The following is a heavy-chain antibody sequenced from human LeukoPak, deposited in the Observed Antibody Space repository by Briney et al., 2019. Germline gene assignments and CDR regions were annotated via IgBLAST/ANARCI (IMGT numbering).Heavy chain of an antibody. V-gene: IGHV3-48*01. Sequence: PGGSLRLSCTASGFIFTRYSMTWVRQAPGKGLEWIPYISSSSITISYADSVKGRFTVSRDSARNSLYLHMNSLRGEDTAVYYCARATYSDSSGFFDVDSPPRYWGQGTLVTVSS. J-gene: IGHJ4*02. CDR3: ARATYSDSSGFFDVDSPPRY. D-gene: IGHD3-22*01. CDR2: ISSSSITI. CDR1: GFIFTRYS.